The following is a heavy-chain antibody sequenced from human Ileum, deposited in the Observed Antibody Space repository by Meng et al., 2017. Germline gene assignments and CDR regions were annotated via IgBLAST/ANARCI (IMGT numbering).Heavy chain of an antibody. CDR1: AFTFSDSW. D-gene: IGHD6-19*01. CDR3: VLGSGWSFKY. Sequence: GESLRLSCAASAFTFSDSWMNWVRQAPGKGLEWVANVKQDGSEIYYVDSVKGRFTISRDNAENSLQLQMDSLRGEDTAIYYCVLGSGWSFKYWGQGTMVTVSS. V-gene: IGHV3-7*01. CDR2: VKQDGSEI. J-gene: IGHJ4*02.